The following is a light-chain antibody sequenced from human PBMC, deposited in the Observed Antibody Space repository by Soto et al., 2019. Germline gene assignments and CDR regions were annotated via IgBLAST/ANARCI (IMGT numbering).Light chain of an antibody. CDR1: QNIGAY. Sequence: DIQMTQSPSSLSASIGDRVTISCRASQNIGAYVNWYQHKQGKAPRVLMYAASNLKSGVPPRFSGSGVGRDFTLNISDLQAEDFVTYYWQHSYSTRTFGQGTKVERK. CDR3: QHSYSTRT. J-gene: IGKJ1*01. CDR2: AAS. V-gene: IGKV1-39*01.